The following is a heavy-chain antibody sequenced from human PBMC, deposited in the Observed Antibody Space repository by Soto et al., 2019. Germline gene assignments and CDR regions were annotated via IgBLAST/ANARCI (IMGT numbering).Heavy chain of an antibody. CDR1: GFTFSLSW. Sequence: PGGSLRLSCAASGFTFSLSWMHWVRQGPGNRPVWVSRINSDGSITTYADSVKGRFTISRDNSKNTLYLQMNSLRAEDTAVYYCAKGNWVSPLSPNWFDPWGQGTLVTVSS. CDR3: AKGNWVSPLSPNWFDP. CDR2: INSDGSIT. D-gene: IGHD3-10*01. J-gene: IGHJ5*02. V-gene: IGHV3-74*01.